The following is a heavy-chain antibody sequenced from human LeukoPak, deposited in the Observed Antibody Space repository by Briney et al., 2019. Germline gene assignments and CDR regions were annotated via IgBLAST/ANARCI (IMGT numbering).Heavy chain of an antibody. CDR1: GFTFSSYA. J-gene: IGHJ5*02. D-gene: IGHD2-2*01. V-gene: IGHV3-23*01. CDR3: ARAFRQYCSSTSCYGFRIDP. CDR2: ISGSGGST. Sequence: GGSLRLSCAASGFTFSSYAMSWVRQAPGKGLEWVSAISGSGGSTYYADSVKGRFTISRDNSKNTLYLQMNSLRAEDTAVYYCARAFRQYCSSTSCYGFRIDPWGQGTLATVSS.